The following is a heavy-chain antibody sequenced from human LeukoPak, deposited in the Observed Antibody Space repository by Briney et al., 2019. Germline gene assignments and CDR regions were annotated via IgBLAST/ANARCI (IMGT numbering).Heavy chain of an antibody. D-gene: IGHD5-12*01. CDR2: IYYSGST. Sequence: SETLSLTCTVSGGSISSSSYYWGWIRPPPGKGLEWIGSIYYSGSTYYNPSLKSRVTISVDTSKNQFSLKLSSVTAADTAVYYCARQGGYSGYGDYWGQGTLVTVSS. CDR1: GGSISSSSYY. CDR3: ARQGGYSGYGDY. J-gene: IGHJ4*02. V-gene: IGHV4-39*01.